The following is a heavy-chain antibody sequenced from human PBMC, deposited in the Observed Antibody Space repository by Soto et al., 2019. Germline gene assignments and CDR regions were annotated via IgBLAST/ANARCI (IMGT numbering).Heavy chain of an antibody. Sequence: QVQLVQSGAEVKRPGASVKVSCKASGYTFTTYALHWVRQAPGQRLEWMGWINAGNGNTRYSQKFQGRVTITSDTSASTAYMELSSLRSADTAVYSCARESLWFGELLSYFDYWGQGTLVTVSS. V-gene: IGHV1-3*01. D-gene: IGHD3-10*01. CDR2: INAGNGNT. CDR3: ARESLWFGELLSYFDY. J-gene: IGHJ4*02. CDR1: GYTFTTYA.